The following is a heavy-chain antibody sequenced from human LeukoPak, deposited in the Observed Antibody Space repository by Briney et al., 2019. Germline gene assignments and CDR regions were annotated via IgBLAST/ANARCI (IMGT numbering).Heavy chain of an antibody. D-gene: IGHD6-13*01. V-gene: IGHV3-30*04. CDR1: GFTFSSYA. Sequence: PGGSLRLSCAASGFTFSSYAMHWVRRAPGKGLEWVAVISYDGSNKYYADSVKGRFTISRDNSKNTLYLQMNSLRAEDTAVYYCARDGGYSSPMDVWGQGTTVTVSS. J-gene: IGHJ6*02. CDR2: ISYDGSNK. CDR3: ARDGGYSSPMDV.